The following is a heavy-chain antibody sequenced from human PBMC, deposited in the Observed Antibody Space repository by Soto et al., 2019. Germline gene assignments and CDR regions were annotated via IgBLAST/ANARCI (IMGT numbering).Heavy chain of an antibody. Sequence: GGSLRLSCAASRFTFSSYAMSWVRQAPGKGLEWVSSISGGGNDAYYADSVKGRFTISRDNSQNTLYLQMSSLRADDTAVYYCVTVLPHANSWFDYWGQGTPVTVSS. CDR3: VTVLPHANSWFDY. CDR2: ISGGGNDA. CDR1: RFTFSSYA. D-gene: IGHD2-2*01. J-gene: IGHJ4*02. V-gene: IGHV3-23*01.